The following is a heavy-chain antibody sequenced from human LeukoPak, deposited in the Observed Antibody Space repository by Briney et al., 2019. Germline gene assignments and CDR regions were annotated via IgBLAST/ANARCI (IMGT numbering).Heavy chain of an antibody. D-gene: IGHD1-26*01. V-gene: IGHV4-39*06. CDR1: GGSISSGGYY. J-gene: IGHJ4*02. CDR2: IYHSGST. Sequence: PSQTLSLTCTVSGGSISSGGYYWSWIRQHPGKGLEWIGSIYHSGSTYYNPSLKSRVTISVDTSKNQFPLKLSSVTAADTAVYYCARVDGRGSYPIDYWGQGTLVTVSS. CDR3: ARVDGRGSYPIDY.